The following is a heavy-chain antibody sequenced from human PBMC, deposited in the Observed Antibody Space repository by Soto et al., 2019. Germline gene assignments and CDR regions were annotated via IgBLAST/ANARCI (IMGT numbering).Heavy chain of an antibody. V-gene: IGHV3-48*01. CDR2: ISSSSITI. D-gene: IGHD3-22*01. CDR1: GFTFNGYA. Sequence: GGSLRLSCASSGFTFNGYAMNLVRQAPGKGLEWVSYISSSSITIFYAGSVKGRFTISRDNAKNSLYLQMNSLRAEDTAVYYCARSDYSDSRGYYPFDPWGQGTQVTVSS. J-gene: IGHJ5*02. CDR3: ARSDYSDSRGYYPFDP.